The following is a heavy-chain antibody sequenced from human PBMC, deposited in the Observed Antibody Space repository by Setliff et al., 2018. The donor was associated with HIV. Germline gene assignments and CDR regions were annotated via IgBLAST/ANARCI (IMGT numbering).Heavy chain of an antibody. CDR2: IHYNGRT. CDR1: GDSTTNDDYY. CDR3: ARYTSKVDWFDP. D-gene: IGHD2-2*02. V-gene: IGHV4-39*01. J-gene: IGHJ5*02. Sequence: NPSETLSLTCTVSGDSTTNDDYYWGWIRQPPGKGLEWIAIIHYNGRTYYDPSLKSRVTIFVDTSKTQFYLKLRSVTASDTAVYYCARYTSKVDWFDPWGQGTLVTVSS.